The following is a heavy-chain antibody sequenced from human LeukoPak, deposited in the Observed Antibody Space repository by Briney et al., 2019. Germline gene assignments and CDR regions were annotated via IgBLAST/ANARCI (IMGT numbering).Heavy chain of an antibody. CDR2: IYHSGST. Sequence: SGTLSLTCAVSGGSISSGNWWSWVRQPPGKGLEWIGEIYHSGSTNYNPSLKSRVTISVDKSKNQFSLKLTSVTAADTAVYYCAKDYRGDVFDYWGQGTLVTVSS. CDR1: GGSISSGNW. J-gene: IGHJ4*02. V-gene: IGHV4-4*02. D-gene: IGHD2-21*01. CDR3: AKDYRGDVFDY.